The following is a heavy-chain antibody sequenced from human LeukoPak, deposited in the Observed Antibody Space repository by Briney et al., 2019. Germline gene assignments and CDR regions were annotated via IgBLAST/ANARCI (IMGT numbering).Heavy chain of an antibody. CDR1: GGSISSSNW. J-gene: IGHJ4*02. CDR2: IYSGGST. D-gene: IGHD5-12*01. CDR3: ARGRGFLDY. V-gene: IGHV3-53*01. Sequence: GTLSLTCAVSGGSISSSNWWSWVRQPPEKGLEWVSVIYSGGSTYYADSVKGRFTISRDNSKNTLYLQMNSLRAEDTAVYYCARGRGFLDYWGQGTLVTVSS.